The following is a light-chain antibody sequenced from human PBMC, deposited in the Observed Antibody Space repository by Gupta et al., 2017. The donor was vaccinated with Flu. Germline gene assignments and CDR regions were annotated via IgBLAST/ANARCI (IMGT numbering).Light chain of an antibody. J-gene: IGKJ4*01. CDR1: QSVSSN. CDR3: QQYNNWPALT. Sequence: ERATLSCRASQSVSSNLAWYQQKPGQAPRLLIYGASTRATGTPARFSGSGSGTEFTLTISSLQSEDFAVYYCQQYNNWPALTFGGGTKVEIK. V-gene: IGKV3-15*01. CDR2: GAS.